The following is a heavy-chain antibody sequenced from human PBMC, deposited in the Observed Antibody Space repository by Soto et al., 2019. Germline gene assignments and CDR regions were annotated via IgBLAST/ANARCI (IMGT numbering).Heavy chain of an antibody. Sequence: VQLVQSGAEVKKPGASVKVSCKASGYTFTSYDINWVRQATGQGLEWMGWMNPNSGNTGYAQKFQGRVTMTTNTSISTAYMELSSLRSEDTGVYYCARERSAAGTGWFDPWGQGTLVTVSS. D-gene: IGHD6-13*01. CDR3: ARERSAAGTGWFDP. J-gene: IGHJ5*02. CDR2: MNPNSGNT. V-gene: IGHV1-8*01. CDR1: GYTFTSYD.